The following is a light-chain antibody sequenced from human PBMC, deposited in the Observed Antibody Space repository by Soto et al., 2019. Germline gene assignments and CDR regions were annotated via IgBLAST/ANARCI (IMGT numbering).Light chain of an antibody. CDR3: SSYTSSSTYV. CDR2: EVS. J-gene: IGLJ1*01. Sequence: QSALTQPASVSGSPGQSITISCTGTSSDVGGYNYVSWYQQHPGKAPKLRIYEVSNRPSGVSNRFSGSKSANTASLPISGLQDEDEADYYCSSYTSSSTYVFGTGTKLTVL. CDR1: SSDVGGYNY. V-gene: IGLV2-14*01.